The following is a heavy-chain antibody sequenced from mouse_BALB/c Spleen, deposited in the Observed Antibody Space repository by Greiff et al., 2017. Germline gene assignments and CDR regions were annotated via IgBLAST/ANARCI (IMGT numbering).Heavy chain of an antibody. Sequence: EVKLQESGGGLVQPGGSRTLSCAASGFTFSSFGMHWVRQAPEKGLEWVAYISSGSRTIYYADIVKGRFIISRDDPKNTLFLQMTSLRSEDTAMYYCARSLLRHWYFDVWGAETTVTVSS. CDR2: ISSGSRTI. V-gene: IGHV5-17*02. D-gene: IGHD1-2*01. CDR3: ARSLLRHWYFDV. J-gene: IGHJ1*01. CDR1: GFTFSSFG.